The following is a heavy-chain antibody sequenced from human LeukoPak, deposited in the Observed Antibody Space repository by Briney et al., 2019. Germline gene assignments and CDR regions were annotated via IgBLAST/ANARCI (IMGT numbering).Heavy chain of an antibody. CDR3: ARDRTGVYSDY. J-gene: IGHJ4*02. CDR1: GGSISSGDYY. V-gene: IGHV4-30-4*08. CDR2: IYYSGST. D-gene: IGHD7-27*01. Sequence: SQTLSLTCTVSGGSISSGDYYWSWIRQPSGKSLEWIGYIYYSGSTYYNPSLKSRVTISVDTSKNQFSLKLSSVTAADTAVYYCARDRTGVYSDYWGQGTLVTVSS.